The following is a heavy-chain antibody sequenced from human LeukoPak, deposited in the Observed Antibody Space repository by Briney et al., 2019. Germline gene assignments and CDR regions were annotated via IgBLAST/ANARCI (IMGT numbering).Heavy chain of an antibody. J-gene: IGHJ4*02. CDR3: ARAPLPSRYCSSTSCYTAIDY. CDR1: GGSISSYY. Sequence: KTSETLSLTCAVSGGSISSYYWSWIRQPAGKGLEWIGRIYTSGSTNYNPSLKSRVTMSVDTSKNQFSLKLSSVTAADTAVYYCARAPLPSRYCSSTSCYTAIDYWGQGTLVTVSS. D-gene: IGHD2-2*02. CDR2: IYTSGST. V-gene: IGHV4-4*07.